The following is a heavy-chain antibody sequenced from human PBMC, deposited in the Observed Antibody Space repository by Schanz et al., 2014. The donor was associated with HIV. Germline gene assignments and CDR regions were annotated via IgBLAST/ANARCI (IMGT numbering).Heavy chain of an antibody. CDR3: ARDAARYFDWSYYFDF. J-gene: IGHJ4*02. D-gene: IGHD3-9*01. CDR2: ISGGST. V-gene: IGHV3-23*01. Sequence: EVQLLESGGGLVQPGGSLRLSCAASGFTFSNYAMTWVRQAPGKGLEWVSAISGGSTYYADSVKGRFTISRDNANNSLYLQMNSLRAEDTAVYYCARDAARYFDWSYYFDFWGQGTLVTVSS. CDR1: GFTFSNYA.